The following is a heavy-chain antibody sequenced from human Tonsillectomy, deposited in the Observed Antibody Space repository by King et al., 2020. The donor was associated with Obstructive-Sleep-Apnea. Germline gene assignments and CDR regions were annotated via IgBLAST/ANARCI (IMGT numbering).Heavy chain of an antibody. CDR2: ISGSDGST. CDR3: ARDARVDTGMDNYYYYGMDV. J-gene: IGHJ6*02. CDR1: GFTFSSYA. Sequence: VQLVESGGGLVQPGGSLRLSCAASGFTFSSYAMSWVRQAPGKGLEWVSVISGSDGSTKYADSVKGRFTISRDSSKSTLYLQMDSLRAEDTAVYYCARDARVDTGMDNYYYYGMDVWGQGTTVTVSS. D-gene: IGHD5-18*01. V-gene: IGHV3-23*04.